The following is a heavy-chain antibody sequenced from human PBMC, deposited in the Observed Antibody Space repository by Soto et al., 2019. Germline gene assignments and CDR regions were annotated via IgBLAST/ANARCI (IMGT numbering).Heavy chain of an antibody. CDR1: GFTFSSYA. Sequence: GGSLRLSCAASGFTFSSYAMSWVRQAPGKGLEWVSAISGSGGSTYYADSVKGRFTISRDNSKNTLYLQMNSLRAEDTAVYYCAKKGVTMVRGVTWYYFDYWGQGTLVTAPQ. CDR2: ISGSGGST. V-gene: IGHV3-23*01. CDR3: AKKGVTMVRGVTWYYFDY. J-gene: IGHJ4*02. D-gene: IGHD3-10*01.